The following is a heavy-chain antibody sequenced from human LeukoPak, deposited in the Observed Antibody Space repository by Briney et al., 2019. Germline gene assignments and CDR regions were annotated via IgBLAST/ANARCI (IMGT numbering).Heavy chain of an antibody. V-gene: IGHV3-48*01. D-gene: IGHD6-13*01. CDR2: ISSSGTII. CDR1: GFTLSSYS. Sequence: PGGSLRLSCASSGFTLSSYSMNWVRQAPGKGLEWVSYISSSGTIISYADSVKGRFTISRDSTRNSLYLQMNSLRVEDTAIYYCARDLKGYSSSGGVDXXGQGXLVTV. J-gene: IGHJ4*02. CDR3: ARDLKGYSSSGGVDX.